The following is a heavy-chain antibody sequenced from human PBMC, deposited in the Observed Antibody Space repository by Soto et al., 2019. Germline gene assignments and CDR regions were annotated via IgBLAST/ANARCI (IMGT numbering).Heavy chain of an antibody. Sequence: GGSLRLSCAASGFTFSSYSMNWVRQAPGKGLEWVSYISSSSSTIYYADSVKGRFTISRDNAKNSLYLQMNSLRDEDTAVYYCARDTALYSSGWFYGMDVWGQGTTVTVSS. J-gene: IGHJ6*02. V-gene: IGHV3-48*02. CDR2: ISSSSSTI. CDR1: GFTFSSYS. CDR3: ARDTALYSSGWFYGMDV. D-gene: IGHD6-19*01.